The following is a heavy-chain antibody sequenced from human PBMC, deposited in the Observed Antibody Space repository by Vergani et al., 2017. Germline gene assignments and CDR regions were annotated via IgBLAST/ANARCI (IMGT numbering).Heavy chain of an antibody. D-gene: IGHD1-1*01. CDR1: GFTLGDYA. Sequence: EVHLVESGGGLVQPGRSLRLSCSGSGFTLGDYAMTWVRQAPGKGLEWVAFIWSKPYGGTTESAASVKGRFTISRDESKSYLYLQMNSLQTEDTALYYCVRVKGSNWNDHLYDIWGQGTLVTVSS. V-gene: IGHV3-49*04. CDR3: VRVKGSNWNDHLYDI. J-gene: IGHJ3*02. CDR2: IWSKPYGGTT.